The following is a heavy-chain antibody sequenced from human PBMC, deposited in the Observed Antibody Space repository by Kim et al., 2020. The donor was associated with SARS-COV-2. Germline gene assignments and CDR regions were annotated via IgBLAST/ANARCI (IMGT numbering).Heavy chain of an antibody. V-gene: IGHV3-11*04. D-gene: IGHD3-10*01. CDR3: ASEISGSGVFDS. J-gene: IGHJ4*02. Sequence: GGSLRLSCAASGFTFSDYYMSWIRQAPGKGLEWVSYISTRCGTIYYADSVRGRFTISRDNAKNSLCLQMNSLRVEDTAVYYCASEISGSGVFDSWGQGTLVTVSS. CDR2: ISTRCGTI. CDR1: GFTFSDYY.